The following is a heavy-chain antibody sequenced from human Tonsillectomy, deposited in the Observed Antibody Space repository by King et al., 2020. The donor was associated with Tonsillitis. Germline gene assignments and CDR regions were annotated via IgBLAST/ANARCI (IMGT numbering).Heavy chain of an antibody. CDR3: ARLTYYDYVWGTYLDAFDI. Sequence: LQLQESGPGPVKPSETLSLTCTVSGGSISTSNYYWGWIRQPPGKGLEWIGNIFYSGITYYNPSLKSRVTISVDTSMNQFSLNLSSVTAADTAVYYCARLTYYDYVWGTYLDAFDIWGQGTMVTVSS. J-gene: IGHJ3*02. CDR2: IFYSGIT. D-gene: IGHD3-16*01. V-gene: IGHV4-39*01. CDR1: GGSISTSNYY.